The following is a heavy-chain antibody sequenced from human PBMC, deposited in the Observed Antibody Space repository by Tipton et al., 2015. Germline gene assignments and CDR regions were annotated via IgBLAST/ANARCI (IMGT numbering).Heavy chain of an antibody. J-gene: IGHJ4*02. V-gene: IGHV3-21*04. D-gene: IGHD1-26*01. CDR1: GFSFSGSS. Sequence: SLRLSCAASGFSFSGSSMHWVRQASGKGLGWVSSISSSSSYIYHADSVKGRFTISRDNAKNSLYLQMNSLRAEDTALYYCAKDLASGYRGSYFFDYWGQGTLVTVSS. CDR2: ISSSSSYI. CDR3: AKDLASGYRGSYFFDY.